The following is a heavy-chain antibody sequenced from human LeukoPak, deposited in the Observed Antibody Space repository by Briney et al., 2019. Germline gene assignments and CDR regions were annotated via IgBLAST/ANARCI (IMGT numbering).Heavy chain of an antibody. J-gene: IGHJ4*02. D-gene: IGHD3-22*01. V-gene: IGHV1-2*02. CDR2: INPNSGGT. CDR1: GSTLTELS. Sequence: ASVKVSCKVSGSTLTELSMHWVRQAPGQGLEWMGWINPNSGGTNYAQKFQGRVTMTRDTSISTAYMELSRLRSDDTAVYYCARGGQYVLHYDSSGYPPRGHWGQGTLVTVSS. CDR3: ARGGQYVLHYDSSGYPPRGH.